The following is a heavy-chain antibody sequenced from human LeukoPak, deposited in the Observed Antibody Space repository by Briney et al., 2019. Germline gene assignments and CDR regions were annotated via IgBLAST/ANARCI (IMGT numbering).Heavy chain of an antibody. CDR1: GFTFSSYW. CDR3: ARVRTNYYDSRDAFDI. V-gene: IGHV3-74*01. CDR2: INSDGSST. J-gene: IGHJ3*02. Sequence: GGSLRLSCAASGFTFSSYWMHWVRQAPGKGLVWVSRINSDGSSTSYAASVEGRFTISRDNAKNTLYLQMNSLTAEDTAVHYCARVRTNYYDSRDAFDIWGRGTIVTVSS. D-gene: IGHD3-22*01.